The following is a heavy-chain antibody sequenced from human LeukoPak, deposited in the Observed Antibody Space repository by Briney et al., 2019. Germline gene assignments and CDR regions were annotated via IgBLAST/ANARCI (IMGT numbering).Heavy chain of an antibody. CDR1: GFPSSNYW. CDR3: ARGYYSSSRFDS. D-gene: IGHD6-13*01. CDR2: VNSDGSTT. J-gene: IGHJ4*02. Sequence: GGSLRLSCAASGFPSSNYWMHWVRQAPGKGLVWVSRVNSDGSTTNYADSVKGRFTISRDNAENTLYMRMNSLRPEDTAVYYCARGYYSSSRFDSWGQGTLVTVSS. V-gene: IGHV3-74*01.